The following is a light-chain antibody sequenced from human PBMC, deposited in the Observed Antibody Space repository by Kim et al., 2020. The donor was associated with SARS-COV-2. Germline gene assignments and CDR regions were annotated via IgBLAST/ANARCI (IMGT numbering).Light chain of an antibody. CDR2: GAS. J-gene: IGKJ2*01. CDR1: QSVSSN. V-gene: IGKV3-15*01. Sequence: VARGERATTSCRAIQSVSSNLAWYQNKPGQAPRLLIYGASTRATGIPARFSGSGSGTEFTLTISSLQSEDLAVYYCQQYNNWPPGTFGQGTKLEI. CDR3: QQYNNWPPGT.